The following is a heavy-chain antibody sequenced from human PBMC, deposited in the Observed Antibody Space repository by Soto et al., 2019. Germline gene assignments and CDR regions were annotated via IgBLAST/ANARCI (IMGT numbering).Heavy chain of an antibody. CDR1: GGSISSSSYY. D-gene: IGHD3-22*01. CDR3: ARQADYYYDSSGYYHCDY. V-gene: IGHV4-39*01. Sequence: SETLSLTCTVSGGSISSSSYYWGWIRQPPGKGLEWIGSIYYSGSTYYNPSLKSRVTISVDTSKNQFSLKLSSVTAADTAVYYCARQADYYYDSSGYYHCDYWGQGILVTVSS. J-gene: IGHJ4*02. CDR2: IYYSGST.